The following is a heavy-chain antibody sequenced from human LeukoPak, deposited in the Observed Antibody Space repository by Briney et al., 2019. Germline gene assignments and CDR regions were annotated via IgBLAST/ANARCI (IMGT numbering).Heavy chain of an antibody. CDR2: IIPIFGTA. CDR1: GGTFSSYA. V-gene: IGHV1-69*05. Sequence: ASVKVSCKASGGTFSSYAISWVRQAPGQGLEWMGGIIPIFGTANYAQKFQGRVTITTDESTSTAYMELSSLRSEDTAVYYCARGARLRYFDWLRLRDKNDAFDIWGQGTMVTVSS. D-gene: IGHD3-9*01. J-gene: IGHJ3*02. CDR3: ARGARLRYFDWLRLRDKNDAFDI.